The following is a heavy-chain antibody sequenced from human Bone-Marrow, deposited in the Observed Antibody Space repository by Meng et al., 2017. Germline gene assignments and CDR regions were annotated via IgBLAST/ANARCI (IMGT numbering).Heavy chain of an antibody. CDR2: IIPIFGTA. V-gene: IGHV1-69*05. J-gene: IGHJ4*02. CDR1: GGTFSRYV. D-gene: IGHD5-12*01. Sequence: SVKVSCQASGGTFSRYVISWVRQAPGQGLEWMGGIIPIFGTANYAQKFQGRVTITTDESTSTTYMELSSLRSEDTAVYYCASRATRATTQSGGDYWGQGTLVTVSS. CDR3: ASRATRATTQSGGDY.